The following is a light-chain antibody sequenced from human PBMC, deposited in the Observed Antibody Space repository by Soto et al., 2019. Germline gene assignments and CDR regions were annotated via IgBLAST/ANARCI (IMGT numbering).Light chain of an antibody. J-gene: IGKJ1*01. CDR3: QQSYSSTRT. CDR1: QSISTY. CDR2: AAY. Sequence: DIQMTQSPSSLSASIGDRVTITCRASQSISTYVNWYQQKPGKAPRLLIYAAYNLQSGVPSRFSGRGSGTEFTLTISSLQPEDFATYSCQQSYSSTRTFGQGTKVDIX. V-gene: IGKV1-39*01.